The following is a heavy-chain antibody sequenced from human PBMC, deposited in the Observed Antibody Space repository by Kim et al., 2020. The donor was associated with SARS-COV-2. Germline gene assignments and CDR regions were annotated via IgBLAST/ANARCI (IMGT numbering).Heavy chain of an antibody. Sequence: SLKSRVAISVDTSKSQFSLKLSSVTAADTAVYYCARFELEHPYYYYGMDVWGQGTTVTVSS. V-gene: IGHV4-59*01. D-gene: IGHD1-1*01. J-gene: IGHJ6*02. CDR3: ARFELEHPYYYYGMDV.